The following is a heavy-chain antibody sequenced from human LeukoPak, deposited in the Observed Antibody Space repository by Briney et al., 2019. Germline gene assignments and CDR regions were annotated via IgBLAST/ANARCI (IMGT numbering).Heavy chain of an antibody. CDR1: GGSISSYY. J-gene: IGHJ5*02. V-gene: IGHV4-34*01. D-gene: IGHD3-3*01. CDR2: INHSGST. Sequence: SETLSLTCTVSGGSISSYYWSWIRQPPGKGLEWIGEINHSGSTNYNPSLKSRVTISVDTSKNQFSLKLSSVTAADTAVYYCARGSRYYDFWSGYYQHWFDPWGQGTLVTVSS. CDR3: ARGSRYYDFWSGYYQHWFDP.